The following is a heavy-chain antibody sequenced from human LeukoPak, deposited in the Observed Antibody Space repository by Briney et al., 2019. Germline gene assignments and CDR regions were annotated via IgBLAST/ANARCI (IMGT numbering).Heavy chain of an antibody. CDR2: IYSGGNT. CDR3: ARQRAGHAFDI. J-gene: IGHJ3*02. Sequence: QPGGSLRLSCAVSGFTVSSYYMSWVRQAPGKGLEWVSVIYSGGNTHYADSVKGRFTISRDNSKNTLYLQMHRLRAEDTAVYYCARQRAGHAFDIWGQGQWSPSLQ. CDR1: GFTVSSYY. V-gene: IGHV3-66*04.